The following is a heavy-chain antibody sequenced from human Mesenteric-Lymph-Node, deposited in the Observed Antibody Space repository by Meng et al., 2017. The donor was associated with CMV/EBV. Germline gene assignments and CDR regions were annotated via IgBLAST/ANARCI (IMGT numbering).Heavy chain of an antibody. J-gene: IGHJ4*02. V-gene: IGHV3-74*01. D-gene: IGHD3-10*01. CDR3: ARDPSRGVSEYYFDY. CDR1: GFTFSSYW. Sequence: GESLKISCAASGFTFSSYWMHWVRQAPGKGLVWVSRINSDGSSTSYVDSVKGRFTISRDNAKNTLYLQMNSLRAEDTAVYYCARDPSRGVSEYYFDYWGQGTLVTVSS. CDR2: INSDGSST.